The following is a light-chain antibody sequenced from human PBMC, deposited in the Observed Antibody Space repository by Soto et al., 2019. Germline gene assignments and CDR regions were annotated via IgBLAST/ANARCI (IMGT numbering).Light chain of an antibody. CDR3: QQYNSYSYT. CDR2: DAS. CDR1: QSISSW. Sequence: DSQMTQSPSTLSASVGDRVTITCRASQSISSWLAWYQQKPGKAPKLLIYDASSLESGVPSRFSGSGSGTEFTLTISSLQPDDFATYYCQQYNSYSYTVGQGTKVDIK. J-gene: IGKJ2*01. V-gene: IGKV1-5*01.